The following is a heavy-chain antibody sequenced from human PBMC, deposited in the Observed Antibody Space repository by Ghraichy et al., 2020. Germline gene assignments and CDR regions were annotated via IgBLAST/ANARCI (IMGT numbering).Heavy chain of an antibody. J-gene: IGHJ6*02. CDR1: GGSISSSSYY. CDR3: SEGDYAYYYGMDV. D-gene: IGHD4/OR15-4a*01. Sequence: SETLSLTCTVSGGSISSSSYYWGWIRQPPGKGLEWIGSIYYSGSTYYNPSLKSRVTISVDTSKNQFSLKLSSVTAADTAVYYCSEGDYAYYYGMDVWGQGTTVTVSS. V-gene: IGHV4-39*01. CDR2: IYYSGST.